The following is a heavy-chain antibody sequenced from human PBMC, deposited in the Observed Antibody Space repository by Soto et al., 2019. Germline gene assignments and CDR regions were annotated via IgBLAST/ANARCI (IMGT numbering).Heavy chain of an antibody. Sequence: EVQLVQSGGGLVKPGGSLRLSCAASGFSFSLYTMNWVRQAPGKGLECVASIDSGSSTIHYAESMKGRFTISRDNAKKSLYLQMNSLRAEYTAVYYCASARVVAILPDIYWGQGTLVTVSS. V-gene: IGHV3-21*02. CDR1: GFSFSLYT. CDR3: ASARVVAILPDIY. J-gene: IGHJ4*02. D-gene: IGHD2-21*01. CDR2: IDSGSSTI.